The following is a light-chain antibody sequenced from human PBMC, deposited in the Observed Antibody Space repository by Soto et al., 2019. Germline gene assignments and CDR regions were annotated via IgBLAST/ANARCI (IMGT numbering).Light chain of an antibody. Sequence: EIVLTQSPGALSLSTGERATLSCRASQSDNNFYLAWYQQKPGQAPRLLIYDASSRATGIPDRFSGSGSGTDFTLTISRVEPEDFAVYYCQKYGNSLTFGGGTKVDIK. V-gene: IGKV3-20*01. CDR1: QSDNNFY. J-gene: IGKJ4*01. CDR2: DAS. CDR3: QKYGNSLT.